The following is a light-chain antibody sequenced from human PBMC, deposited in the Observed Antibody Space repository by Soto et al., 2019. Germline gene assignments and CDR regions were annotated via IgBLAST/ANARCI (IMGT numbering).Light chain of an antibody. CDR3: QQYNIWPIT. J-gene: IGKJ5*01. CDR2: AAS. V-gene: IGKV3-20*01. Sequence: IVLCQSAGTLSLTPGERATLSCRASQSVGSSYLAWYQQKPSQAPRLLTYAASSRAAGIPDRFSGSGSGTDFTLTISRLEAEDFAAYYCQQYNIWPITFGQGTRLEIK. CDR1: QSVGSSY.